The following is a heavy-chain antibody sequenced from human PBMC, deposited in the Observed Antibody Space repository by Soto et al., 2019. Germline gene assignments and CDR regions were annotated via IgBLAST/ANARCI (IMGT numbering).Heavy chain of an antibody. CDR1: GFTFSNYA. CDR3: AKNLSPDCTGDSCYPDDAFEI. V-gene: IGHV3-30*18. Sequence: QVQLVESGGGVVQPGRSLRLSCAASGFTFSNYAMHWVRQAPGKTLEWGAVLSYDGGNTYNADYVKGRFTISRDNSKSALYLQMNSLRIEDTAVYYCAKNLSPDCTGDSCYPDDAFEIWGQGTMVTVSS. D-gene: IGHD2-15*01. CDR2: LSYDGGNT. J-gene: IGHJ3*02.